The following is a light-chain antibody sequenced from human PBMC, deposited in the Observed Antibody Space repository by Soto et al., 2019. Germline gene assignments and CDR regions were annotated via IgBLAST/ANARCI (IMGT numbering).Light chain of an antibody. CDR2: GAS. CDR1: LSLSSSY. Sequence: EIVLTQSPGTLSLSPGERATLSCRDSLSLSSSYLAWYQQKPGQAPRLLIYGASARATGIPDRFSGSGSGTDLTLSISRQEPEDFAVYYCQLYGSSPLYTFGRGTKLEIK. J-gene: IGKJ2*01. CDR3: QLYGSSPLYT. V-gene: IGKV3-20*01.